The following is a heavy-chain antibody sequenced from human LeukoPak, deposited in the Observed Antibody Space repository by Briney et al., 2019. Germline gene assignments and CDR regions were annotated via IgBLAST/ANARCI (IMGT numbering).Heavy chain of an antibody. CDR1: GGSISSSSYY. Sequence: SETLSLTCTVSGGSISSSSYYWGWIRQPPGEGLEWIGSIYYSGSTYYNPSLKSRVTISVDTSKNQFSLKLSSVTAADTAVYYCARQVQQLVPYFDYWGQGTLVTVYS. J-gene: IGHJ4*02. D-gene: IGHD6-13*01. V-gene: IGHV4-39*01. CDR2: IYYSGST. CDR3: ARQVQQLVPYFDY.